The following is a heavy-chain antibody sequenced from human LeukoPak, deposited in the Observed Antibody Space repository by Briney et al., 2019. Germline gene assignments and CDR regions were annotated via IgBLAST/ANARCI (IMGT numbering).Heavy chain of an antibody. CDR1: VFTFSDYY. CDR3: AKDPDGSAPDY. D-gene: IGHD3-10*01. V-gene: IGHV3-23*01. CDR2: ISVSGGST. Sequence: GGSLRLSCAASVFTFSDYYMSWIRQAPGKGLEWVSAISVSGGSTYYADSVKGRFTISRDNSKNTLYLQMNSLRAEDTAVYYCAKDPDGSAPDYWGQGTLVTVSS. J-gene: IGHJ4*02.